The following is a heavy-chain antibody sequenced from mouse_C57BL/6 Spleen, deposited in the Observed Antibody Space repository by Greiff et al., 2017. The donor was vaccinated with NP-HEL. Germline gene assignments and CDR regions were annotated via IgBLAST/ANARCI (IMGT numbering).Heavy chain of an antibody. CDR2: IYPGGGYT. V-gene: IGHV1-63*01. Sequence: QVHVKQSGAELVRPGTSVKMSCKASGYTFTNYWIGWAKQRPGHGLEWIGDIYPGGGYTNSNEKFKGKATLTADKSSSTASMQFSSLTSEDSAIDYCAREGLLRSYYYAMDYWGQGTSVTVSS. J-gene: IGHJ4*01. CDR3: AREGLLRSYYYAMDY. D-gene: IGHD1-1*01. CDR1: GYTFTNYW.